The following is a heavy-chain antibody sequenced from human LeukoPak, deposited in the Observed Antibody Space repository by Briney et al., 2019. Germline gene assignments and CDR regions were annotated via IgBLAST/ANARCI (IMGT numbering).Heavy chain of an antibody. CDR3: AKDGVGYIDY. V-gene: IGHV3-9*01. Sequence: GGSLRLSCAASGFAFDDYAMHWVRQAPGKGLEWVSGISWNSGSIGYADSVKGRFTISRDNAKNSLYLQMNSLRAEDTALYYCAKDGVGYIDYWGQGTLVTVSS. CDR1: GFAFDDYA. CDR2: ISWNSGSI. D-gene: IGHD2-8*01. J-gene: IGHJ4*02.